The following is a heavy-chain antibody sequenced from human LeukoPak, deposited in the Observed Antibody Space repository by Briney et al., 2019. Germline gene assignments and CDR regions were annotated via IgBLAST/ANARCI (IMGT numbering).Heavy chain of an antibody. CDR3: AISRYSGSYYY. D-gene: IGHD1-26*01. CDR1: GFTFSSYA. V-gene: IGHV3-30-3*01. J-gene: IGHJ4*02. CDR2: ISYDGSNK. Sequence: GGSLRLSCAASGFTFSSYAMHWVRQAPGKGLEWVAVISYDGSNKYYADSVKGRFTISRDNSKNTLYLQMNSLRAEDTAVYYCAISRYSGSYYYWGQGTLVTVSS.